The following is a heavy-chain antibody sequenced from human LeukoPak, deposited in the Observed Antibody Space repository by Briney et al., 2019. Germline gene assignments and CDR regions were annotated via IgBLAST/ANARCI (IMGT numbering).Heavy chain of an antibody. CDR2: ISAYNGNT. J-gene: IGHJ6*02. Sequence: ASVKVSCKASGYTLTSYGISWVRQAPGQGLDWMGWISAYNGNTNYAQKLQGRVTMTTDTSTSTAYMELRSLRSDDTAVYYCARDYRDTAMVWPNYYYYYGMDVWGQGTTVTVSS. CDR3: ARDYRDTAMVWPNYYYYYGMDV. V-gene: IGHV1-18*01. CDR1: GYTLTSYG. D-gene: IGHD5-18*01.